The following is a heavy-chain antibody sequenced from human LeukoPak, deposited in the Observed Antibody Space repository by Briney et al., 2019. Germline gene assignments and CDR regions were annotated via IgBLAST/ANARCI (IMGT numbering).Heavy chain of an antibody. CDR1: GGSISSYY. D-gene: IGHD5-24*01. Sequence: SETLSPTCTVSGGSISSYYWSWIRQPPGKGLEWIGYIYYSGSTNYNPSLKSRVTISVDTSKNQFSLKLSSVTAADTAVYYCAREDGYNSFDYWGQGTLVTVSS. J-gene: IGHJ4*02. V-gene: IGHV4-59*01. CDR2: IYYSGST. CDR3: AREDGYNSFDY.